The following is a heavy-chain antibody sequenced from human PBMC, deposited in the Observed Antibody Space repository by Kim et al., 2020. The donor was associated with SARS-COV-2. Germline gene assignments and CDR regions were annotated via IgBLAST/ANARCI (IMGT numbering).Heavy chain of an antibody. CDR2: INPSGGST. CDR1: GYTFTSYY. Sequence: ASVKVSCKASGYTFTSYYMHWVRQAPGQGLEWMGIINPSGGSTSYAQKFQGRVTMTRDTSTSTVYMELSSLRSEDMAVYYCARARGTYYYDKWGQGTLVTVSS. V-gene: IGHV1-46*01. J-gene: IGHJ4*02. D-gene: IGHD3-22*01. CDR3: ARARGTYYYDK.